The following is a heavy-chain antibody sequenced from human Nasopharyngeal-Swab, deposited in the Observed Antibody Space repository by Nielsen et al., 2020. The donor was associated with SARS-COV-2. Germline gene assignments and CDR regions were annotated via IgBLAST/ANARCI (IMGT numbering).Heavy chain of an antibody. CDR3: ARDVEEWLVVPSLSFDH. Sequence: MGWISIYNADRNYAEKFQGRVSMTTDTSTTTAFMELTSLRSDDTAVYYCARDVEEWLVVPSLSFDHWGQGTLVTVSS. CDR2: ISIYNADR. J-gene: IGHJ4*02. D-gene: IGHD5-18*01. V-gene: IGHV1-18*01.